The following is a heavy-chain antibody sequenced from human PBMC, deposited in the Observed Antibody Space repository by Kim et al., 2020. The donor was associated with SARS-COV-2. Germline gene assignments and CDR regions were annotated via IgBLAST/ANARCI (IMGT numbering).Heavy chain of an antibody. J-gene: IGHJ4*02. CDR3: AHRRINGNKIAAASRYFDY. CDR2: IYWDDDK. V-gene: IGHV2-5*02. CDR1: GFSLSTSGVG. D-gene: IGHD6-13*01. Sequence: SGPTLVNPTQTLTLTCTFSGFSLSTSGVGVGWIRQPPGKALEWLALIYWDDDKRYSPSLKSRLTITKDTSKNQVVLTMTNMDPVDTATYYCAHRRINGNKIAAASRYFDYWGQGTLVTVSS.